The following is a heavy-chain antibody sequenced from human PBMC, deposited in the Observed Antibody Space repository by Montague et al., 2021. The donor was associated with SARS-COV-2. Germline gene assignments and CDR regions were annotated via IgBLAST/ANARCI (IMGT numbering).Heavy chain of an antibody. CDR1: GFTFNTYD. V-gene: IGHV3-23*01. Sequence: SLRLSCAASGFTFNTYDMTWVRQAPGKGLEWVSVISSSGDSIHYLDSVKGRFTISRDNSKNTLFLEMNSLRAEDTAIYYCAKHCSGGTCYSSFYNFYYGMDVWGQGTTVTVSS. CDR3: AKHCSGGTCYSSFYNFYYGMDV. D-gene: IGHD2-15*01. CDR2: ISSSGDSI. J-gene: IGHJ6*02.